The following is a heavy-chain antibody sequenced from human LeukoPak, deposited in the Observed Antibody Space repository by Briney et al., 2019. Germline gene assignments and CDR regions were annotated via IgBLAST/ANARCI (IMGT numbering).Heavy chain of an antibody. J-gene: IGHJ4*02. Sequence: PGGSLRLSCAASGFTFNNYAMSWVRQAPGKGLEWVSAISGSGGSTYYADSVKGRFTISRDNSKNTLYLQMNSLRAEDTAVYYCAKDEADTAMDPVLVYWGQGTLVTVSS. CDR1: GFTFNNYA. CDR2: ISGSGGST. V-gene: IGHV3-23*01. CDR3: AKDEADTAMDPVLVY. D-gene: IGHD5-18*01.